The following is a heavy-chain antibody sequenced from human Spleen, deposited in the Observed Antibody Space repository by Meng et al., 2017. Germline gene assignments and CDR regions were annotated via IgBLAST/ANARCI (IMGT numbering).Heavy chain of an antibody. J-gene: IGHJ4*02. V-gene: IGHV4-34*01. CDR2: IHHSGST. CDR1: GGSFSYYY. D-gene: IGHD4-11*01. CDR3: ARGPTTMAHDFDY. Sequence: QVQLEQGGAGVLKPSKTLSHTCVVSGGSFSYYYWSWFRQPPGKGLEWIGEIHHSGSTNYNPSLESRATISVDTSQNNLSLKRSSVTAADSAVYYCARGPTTMAHDFDYWGQGTLVTVSS.